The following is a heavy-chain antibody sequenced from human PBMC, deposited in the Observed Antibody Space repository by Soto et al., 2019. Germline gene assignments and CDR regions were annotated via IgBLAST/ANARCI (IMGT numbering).Heavy chain of an antibody. Sequence: SETLSLTCSVSGGSISSFTYYWSRIRQPPGKGLEWIGYIYYSGSTNYNPSLKSRVTISVDTSKNQFSLKLSSVTAADTAVYYCARGELAYCGGDCYPGYYGMDVWGQGTTVTVSS. V-gene: IGHV4-61*01. D-gene: IGHD2-21*02. CDR2: IYYSGST. CDR3: ARGELAYCGGDCYPGYYGMDV. CDR1: GGSISSFTYY. J-gene: IGHJ6*02.